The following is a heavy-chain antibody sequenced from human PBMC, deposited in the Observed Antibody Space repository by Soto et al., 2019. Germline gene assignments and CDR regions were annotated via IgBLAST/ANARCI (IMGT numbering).Heavy chain of an antibody. CDR3: ARSAVLNYYYYYGMDG. Sequence: QVQLVQSGAEVKKPGSSVKVSCKASGGTFSSYAISWVRQAPGQGLEWMGGIIPIFGTANYAQEFQGRVTITADESTSTAYMELSSLRSEDTAVYYCARSAVLNYYYYYGMDGWGQGTTVTGSS. CDR1: GGTFSSYA. D-gene: IGHD6-19*01. J-gene: IGHJ6*02. V-gene: IGHV1-69*01. CDR2: IIPIFGTA.